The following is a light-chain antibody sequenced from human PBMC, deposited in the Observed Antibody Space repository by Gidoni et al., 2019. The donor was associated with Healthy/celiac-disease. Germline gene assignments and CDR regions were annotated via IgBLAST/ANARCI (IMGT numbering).Light chain of an antibody. Sequence: ESVLTQSPGTLSLSPGERATRSCRASQSVSSSYLAWYQQNPGQAPRLLIYGASSRATGIPDRFSGSGSGTDFTLTISRLEPEDFAVYYCQQYGSSWTFGQGTKVEIK. J-gene: IGKJ1*01. CDR1: QSVSSSY. CDR3: QQYGSSWT. V-gene: IGKV3-20*01. CDR2: GAS.